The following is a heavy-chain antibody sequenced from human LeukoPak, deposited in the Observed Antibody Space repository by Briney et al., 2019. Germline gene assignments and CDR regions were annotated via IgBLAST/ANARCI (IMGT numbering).Heavy chain of an antibody. D-gene: IGHD2-2*01. CDR1: GFSLSTSGGG. Sequence: SGPTLVKPSQTLTLTCTFSGFSLSTSGGGVGWIRQPPGKALEWLALSYWDDDQRYSPSLKSRLTITKDTSKNQVVLTMTNMDPVDTATYYCAHLVPAAMHFDYWGQGTLVTVSS. CDR2: SYWDDDQ. V-gene: IGHV2-5*02. CDR3: AHLVPAAMHFDY. J-gene: IGHJ4*02.